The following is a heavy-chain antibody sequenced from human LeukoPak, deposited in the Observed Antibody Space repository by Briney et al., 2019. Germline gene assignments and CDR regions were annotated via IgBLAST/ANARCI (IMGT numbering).Heavy chain of an antibody. CDR1: GYSFTSYW. CDR2: IDPSDSYT. Sequence: GESLKIPCKGSGYSFTSYWISWVRQMPGKGREGMGRIDPSDSYTNYSPSFQGHVTISADKSITTDYLQWSSLKASDIAMYYCAKLWNYYGSGGGDYWGKGTLVTVSS. J-gene: IGHJ4*02. V-gene: IGHV5-10-1*01. CDR3: AKLWNYYGSGGGDY. D-gene: IGHD3-10*01.